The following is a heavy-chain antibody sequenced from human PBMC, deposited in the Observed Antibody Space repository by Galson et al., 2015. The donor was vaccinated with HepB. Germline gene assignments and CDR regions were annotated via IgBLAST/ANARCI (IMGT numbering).Heavy chain of an antibody. D-gene: IGHD4-17*01. CDR3: ARDRVLRSLGYWYFDL. J-gene: IGHJ2*01. Sequence: SLRLSCAASGFTFSSYGMHWVRQAPGKGLEWVAVIWYDGSNKYYADPVKGRFTISGDNFKKMVYLQMNSLRAEDTAVYYCARDRVLRSLGYWYFDLWGRGTLVTVSS. CDR2: IWYDGSNK. CDR1: GFTFSSYG. V-gene: IGHV3-33*08.